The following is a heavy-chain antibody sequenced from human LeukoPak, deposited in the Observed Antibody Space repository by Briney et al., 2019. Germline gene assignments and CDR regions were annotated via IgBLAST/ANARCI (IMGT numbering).Heavy chain of an antibody. CDR3: AKGYYDSSGYYSHFDY. D-gene: IGHD3-22*01. Sequence: SETLSLTCTVSGGSISSGGYYWSWIRQHPGKGLEWIGYIYYSGSTYYNPSLKSRVTISVDTSKNQFSLKLSSVTAADTAVYYCAKGYYDSSGYYSHFDYWGQGTLVTVSS. CDR1: GGSISSGGYY. J-gene: IGHJ4*02. CDR2: IYYSGST. V-gene: IGHV4-31*03.